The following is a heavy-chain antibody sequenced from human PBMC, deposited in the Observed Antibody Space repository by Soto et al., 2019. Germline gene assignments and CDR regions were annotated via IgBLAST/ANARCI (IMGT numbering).Heavy chain of an antibody. D-gene: IGHD3-10*01. Sequence: QVPLVQSGAEVKKPGSSVTVSCKASGGTFSSYAIHWVRQAPGQGLEWMGGIIPMYGPAKYAQRFQGSVTTTADESTTTVYMELTSLTSQDTAVYYCARVTSMVRGVIDNWFDPWGHGTLVTVSS. CDR1: GGTFSSYA. V-gene: IGHV1-69*01. CDR2: IIPMYGPA. J-gene: IGHJ5*02. CDR3: ARVTSMVRGVIDNWFDP.